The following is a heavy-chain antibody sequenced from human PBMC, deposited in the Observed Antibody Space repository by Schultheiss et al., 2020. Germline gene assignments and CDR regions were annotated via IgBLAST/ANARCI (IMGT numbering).Heavy chain of an antibody. D-gene: IGHD6-13*01. CDR3: ATLRFDSSSWYRGWDYYYGMGV. CDR1: GFTFDDYA. J-gene: IGHJ6*02. CDR2: ISYDGSNK. V-gene: IGHV3-30-3*01. Sequence: GGSLRLSCAASGFTFDDYAMHWVRQAPGKGLEWVAVISYDGSNKYYADSVKGRFTISRDNSKNTLYLQMNSLRAEDTAVYYCATLRFDSSSWYRGWDYYYGMGVWGQGTTVTVSS.